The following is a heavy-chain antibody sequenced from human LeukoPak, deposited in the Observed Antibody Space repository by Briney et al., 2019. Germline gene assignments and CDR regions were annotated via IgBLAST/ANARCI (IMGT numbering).Heavy chain of an antibody. CDR3: AIPSRGAFDY. CDR2: INPSGGST. Sequence: ASVKLSCKASGYTFTSYYMHWVRQSPGQGLEWMGIINPSGGSTSYAQKFQGRVTMTRDTSTSTVYMELSSLRSEDTAVYYCAIPSRGAFDYWGQGTLVTVSS. D-gene: IGHD2-2*01. CDR1: GYTFTSYY. V-gene: IGHV1-46*01. J-gene: IGHJ4*02.